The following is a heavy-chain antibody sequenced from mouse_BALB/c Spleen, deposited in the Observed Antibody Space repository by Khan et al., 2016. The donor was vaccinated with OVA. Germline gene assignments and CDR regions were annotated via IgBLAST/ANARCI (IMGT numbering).Heavy chain of an antibody. V-gene: IGHV3-2*02. CDR1: GYSITSGYG. Sequence: EVQLQESGPGLVKPSQSLSLTCTVTGYSITSGYGWNWIRQFPGNKLEWMGYISYSGSTNYNPSLKSRISNNRDTSKNQFFLQLNSVTTEDTATYYCARTARIKYWGQGTTLKVSS. J-gene: IGHJ2*01. CDR3: ARTARIKY. D-gene: IGHD1-2*01. CDR2: ISYSGST.